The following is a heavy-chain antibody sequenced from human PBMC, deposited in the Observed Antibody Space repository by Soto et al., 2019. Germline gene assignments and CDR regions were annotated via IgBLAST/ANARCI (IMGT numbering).Heavy chain of an antibody. CDR2: IYHSGST. CDR3: ARADSFDAFDI. CDR1: GYAVSSGYY. J-gene: IGHJ3*02. Sequence: SDTLSLSXAVSGYAVSSGYYWVWIRQPPGKGLEWIGSIYHSGSTYYNPSLKSRVTISVDTSKNQFSLKLSSVTAADTAVYYCARADSFDAFDIWGQGTMVTVS. V-gene: IGHV4-38-2*01. D-gene: IGHD3-22*01.